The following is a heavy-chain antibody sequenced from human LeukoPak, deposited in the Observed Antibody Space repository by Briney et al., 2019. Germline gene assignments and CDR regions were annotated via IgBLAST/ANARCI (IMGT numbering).Heavy chain of an antibody. CDR3: ARVKQQQVRLLGRDTTYYYYYYLDV. CDR1: GFTFSSYS. V-gene: IGHV3-21*01. J-gene: IGHJ6*03. D-gene: IGHD6-13*01. CDR2: ISSSSSYI. Sequence: PGGSLRLSCAASGFTFSSYSMNWVRQAPGKGLEWVSSISSSSSYIYYADSVKGRFTISRDNAKNSLFLQMNSLRAEDTAVYYCARVKQQQVRLLGRDTTYYYYYYLDVWGKGTTVTVSS.